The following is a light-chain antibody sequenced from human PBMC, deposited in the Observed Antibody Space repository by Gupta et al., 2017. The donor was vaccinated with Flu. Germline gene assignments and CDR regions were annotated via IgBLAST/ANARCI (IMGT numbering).Light chain of an antibody. CDR2: EVS. CDR1: RSDVGAYKT. J-gene: IGLJ2*01. Sequence: QSALTQTASVSGSPGQSITIACPGTRSDVGAYKTVSWYQQHPGKAPKLIIFEVSDRPSGVSFRFSGSKSGNTASLTISGLQAEDEADYYCSSKTSVDTIIFGGGTKVTVL. CDR3: SSKTSVDTII. V-gene: IGLV2-14*01.